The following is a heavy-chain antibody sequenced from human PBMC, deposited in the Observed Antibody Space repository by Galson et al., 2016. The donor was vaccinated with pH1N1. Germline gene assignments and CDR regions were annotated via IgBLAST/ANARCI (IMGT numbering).Heavy chain of an antibody. V-gene: IGHV3-53*01. J-gene: IGHJ4*02. D-gene: IGHD3-3*01. CDR3: SADVYDFWSVSGDY. CDR1: GLSVSSNY. CDR2: LYSGGDT. Sequence: SLRLSCAASGLSVSSNYMNWVRQAPGKGLEWVSVLYSGGDTDYADSVKCCYTISRDIYKNTMYLQINNLKIEDTAVYYCSADVYDFWSVSGDYWGQGTLRTVPS.